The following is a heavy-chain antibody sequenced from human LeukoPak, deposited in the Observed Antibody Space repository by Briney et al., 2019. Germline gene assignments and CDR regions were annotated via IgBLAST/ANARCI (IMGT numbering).Heavy chain of an antibody. CDR1: RYTFTSFH. V-gene: IGHV1-3*04. CDR3: ARKSTNAGGGFDY. CDR2: INTGNDHT. J-gene: IGHJ4*02. D-gene: IGHD2-8*01. Sequence: ASVKVSCKTSRYTFTSFHVHWVRQAPGQGLEWMGWINTGNDHTRYSPKFQGRVTVAMDTSATTAYMELNSLTSEDTAVYYCARKSTNAGGGFDYWGQGTLVAVSS.